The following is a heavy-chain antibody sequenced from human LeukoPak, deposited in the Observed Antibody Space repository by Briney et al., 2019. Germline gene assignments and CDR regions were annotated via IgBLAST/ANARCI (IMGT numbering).Heavy chain of an antibody. CDR3: AKGEGFDP. Sequence: PGGSLRLSCAASGFTFSAYDMSWVRQAPGKGLDWVSAISGGGGSTYYADSVKGRFIISKDNSKNTLYLQMNSLRAEDTAVYYCAKGEGFDPWGQGTLVTVSS. V-gene: IGHV3-23*01. J-gene: IGHJ5*02. CDR2: ISGGGGST. CDR1: GFTFSAYD.